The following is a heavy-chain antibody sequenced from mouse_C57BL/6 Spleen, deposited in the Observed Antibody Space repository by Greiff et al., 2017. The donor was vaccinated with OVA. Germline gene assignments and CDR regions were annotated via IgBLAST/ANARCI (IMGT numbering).Heavy chain of an antibody. CDR1: GFTFSSYT. CDR2: ISGGGGNT. D-gene: IGHD2-4*01. V-gene: IGHV5-9*01. CDR3: AVYYDYDEAWFAY. Sequence: EVMLVESGGGLVKPGGSLKLSCAASGFTFSSYTMSWVRQTPEKRLEWVATISGGGGNTYYPDSVKGRFTISRDNAKNTLYLQMSSLRSEDTALYYCAVYYDYDEAWFAYWGQGTLVTVSA. J-gene: IGHJ3*01.